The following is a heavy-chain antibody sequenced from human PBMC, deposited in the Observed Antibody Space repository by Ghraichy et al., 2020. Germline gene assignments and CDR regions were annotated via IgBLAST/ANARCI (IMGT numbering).Heavy chain of an antibody. J-gene: IGHJ3*02. D-gene: IGHD2-15*01. Sequence: SVKVSCKASGGTFSSYAISWVRQAPGQGLEWMGGIIPIFGTANYAQKFQGRVTITADESTSTAYMELSSLRSEDTAVYYCARNRIYCSGGSCYITDTNDDAFDIWGQGTMVTVSS. V-gene: IGHV1-69*13. CDR1: GGTFSSYA. CDR2: IIPIFGTA. CDR3: ARNRIYCSGGSCYITDTNDDAFDI.